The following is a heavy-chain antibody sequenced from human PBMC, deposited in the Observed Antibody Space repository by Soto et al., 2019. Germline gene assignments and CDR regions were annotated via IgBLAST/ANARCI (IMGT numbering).Heavy chain of an antibody. V-gene: IGHV3-30*04. CDR1: GFTFNSLS. D-gene: IGHD2-21*02. J-gene: IGHJ4*02. Sequence: QVHLVESGGGMVQPGTSLRLSCTASGFTFNSLSLHWVRQRTDKGLEWVAVISFDGRVTYYADFVKGRFTVSRDNSKNTIYLQVNSLRAEDTAVYYCAREPYGDSQYFDYWGQGTLVTVSS. CDR3: AREPYGDSQYFDY. CDR2: ISFDGRVT.